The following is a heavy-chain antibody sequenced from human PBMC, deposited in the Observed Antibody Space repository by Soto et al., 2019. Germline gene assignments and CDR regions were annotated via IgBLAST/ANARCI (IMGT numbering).Heavy chain of an antibody. CDR2: INPSGGST. J-gene: IGHJ5*01. CDR3: VRDRGDYYEGELGGDWFES. CDR1: GYTFPSYY. D-gene: IGHD3-22*01. V-gene: IGHV1-46*01. Sequence: QVQLVQAGAAVTKPGASVKVSCKASGYTFPSYYMHWVRQAPGQWLAGMGIINPSGGSTCYAQQSESTVTLLRDTSTRTAYVELSRLRCEDTGVYYSVRDRGDYYEGELGGDWFESWGRGNLVIVS.